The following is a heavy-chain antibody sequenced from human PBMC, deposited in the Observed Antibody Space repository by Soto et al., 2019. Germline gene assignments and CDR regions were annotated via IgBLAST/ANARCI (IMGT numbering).Heavy chain of an antibody. V-gene: IGHV1-8*02. J-gene: IGHJ6*03. Sequence: ASVKVSCKASGGTFSSYAISWVRQATGQGLEWMGWMNPSSGNTGYAQKFQGRVTMTRNTSISTAYMELSSLRSEDTAVYYCATGPVAAAGTQYYYYYMDVWGKGTTVTVSS. CDR3: ATGPVAAAGTQYYYYYMDV. D-gene: IGHD6-13*01. CDR2: MNPSSGNT. CDR1: GGTFSSYA.